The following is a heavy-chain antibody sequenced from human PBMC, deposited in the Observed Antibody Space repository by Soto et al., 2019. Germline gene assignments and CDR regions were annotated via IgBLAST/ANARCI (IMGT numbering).Heavy chain of an antibody. CDR1: GFTFSSYG. D-gene: IGHD3-10*01. CDR2: IWYDGSNK. CDR3: ARVPPMVRGVTNRYYFDY. J-gene: IGHJ4*02. V-gene: IGHV3-33*01. Sequence: GGSLRLSCAASGFTFSSYGMHWVRQAPGKGLEWVAVIWYDGSNKYYADSVKGRFTISRDNSKNTLYLQMNSLRAEDTAVYYCARVPPMVRGVTNRYYFDYWGQGTLVTVSS.